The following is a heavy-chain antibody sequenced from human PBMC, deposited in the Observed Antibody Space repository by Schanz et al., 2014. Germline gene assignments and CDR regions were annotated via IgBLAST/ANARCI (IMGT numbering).Heavy chain of an antibody. Sequence: QVQLVESGGGLAKPGGSLRLSCASSGFTFGENYMHWIRQAPGKGLEWVSVISSTGIHTDYAESVKGRFTISRDNSKNTLYLQMNSLRAEDTAVYYCARDRQQLVGRIGYYYGMDVWGQGTTVTVSS. J-gene: IGHJ6*02. V-gene: IGHV3-11*06. CDR2: ISSTGIHT. D-gene: IGHD6-13*01. CDR3: ARDRQQLVGRIGYYYGMDV. CDR1: GFTFGENY.